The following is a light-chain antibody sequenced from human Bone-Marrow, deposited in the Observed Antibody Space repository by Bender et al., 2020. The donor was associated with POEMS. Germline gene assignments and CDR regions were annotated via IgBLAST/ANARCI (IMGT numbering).Light chain of an antibody. J-gene: IGLJ2*01. Sequence: QSALTQPPSASGSPGQSVTISCTGTSSDVGGYDYVSWYQQYPGKAPKVMIYDVSHRPSGVSDRFSGSKSGNTASLTISGLQPTDEADYYCQSTDISGNVVFGGGTKLTVL. CDR1: SSDVGGYDY. V-gene: IGLV2-8*01. CDR2: DVS. CDR3: QSTDISGNVV.